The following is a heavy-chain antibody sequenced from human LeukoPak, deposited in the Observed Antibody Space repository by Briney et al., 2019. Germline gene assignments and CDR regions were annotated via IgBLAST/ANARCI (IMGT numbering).Heavy chain of an antibody. V-gene: IGHV1-18*01. D-gene: IGHD6-19*01. CDR3: ARSAVAGPYYYYGMDV. CDR2: ISAYNGNT. Sequence: ASVKVSCKASGYTFTSYSISWVRQTPGQGLEWMGWISAYNGNTNYAQKLQGRVTMTTDTSTSTAYMELRSLRSDDTAVYYCARSAVAGPYYYYGMDVWGQGTTVTVSS. CDR1: GYTFTSYS. J-gene: IGHJ6*02.